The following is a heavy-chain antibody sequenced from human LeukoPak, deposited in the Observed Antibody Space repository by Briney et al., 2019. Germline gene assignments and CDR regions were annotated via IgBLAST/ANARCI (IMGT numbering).Heavy chain of an antibody. Sequence: SETLSLTCAVYGGSFSGYYWSWIRQPPGKGLEWIGEINHSGSTNYNPSLKSRVTISVDTSKNQFSLKLSSVTAVDTAVYYCARGPRDFWSGYYFYFDYWGQGTLVTVSS. D-gene: IGHD3-3*01. V-gene: IGHV4-34*01. CDR1: GGSFSGYY. CDR2: INHSGST. CDR3: ARGPRDFWSGYYFYFDY. J-gene: IGHJ4*02.